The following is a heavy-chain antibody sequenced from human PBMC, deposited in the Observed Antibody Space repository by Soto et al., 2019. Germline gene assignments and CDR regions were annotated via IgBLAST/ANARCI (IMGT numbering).Heavy chain of an antibody. J-gene: IGHJ4*02. CDR2: IYYSGST. CDR1: GGSISSGDYY. Sequence: ASETLSLTCTVSGGSISSGDYYWSWIRQPPGKGLEWIGYIYYSGSTYYNPSLKSRVTISVDTSKNQFSLKLSSVTAADTAVYYCARVCSENYYDSSGYLIDYWGQGTLVTVSS. D-gene: IGHD3-22*01. CDR3: ARVCSENYYDSSGYLIDY. V-gene: IGHV4-30-4*01.